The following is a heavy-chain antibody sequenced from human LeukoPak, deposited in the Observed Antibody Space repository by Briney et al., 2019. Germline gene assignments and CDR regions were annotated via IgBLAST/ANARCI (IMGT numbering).Heavy chain of an antibody. V-gene: IGHV3-11*04. CDR2: ISSSGSTI. CDR3: AGYVVVAATDYSWFDP. D-gene: IGHD2-15*01. Sequence: PGGSLRLSCAASGFTFSDYYMSWLRQAPGKGLEWVSYISSSGSTIYYADSVKGRSTISRDNAKNSLYLQMNSLRAEDTAVYYCAGYVVVAATDYSWFDPWGQGTLVTVSS. CDR1: GFTFSDYY. J-gene: IGHJ5*02.